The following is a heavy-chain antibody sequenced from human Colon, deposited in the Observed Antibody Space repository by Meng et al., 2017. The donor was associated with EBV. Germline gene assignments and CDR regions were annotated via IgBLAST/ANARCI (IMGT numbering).Heavy chain of an antibody. V-gene: IGHV4-39*01. Sequence: QPQLRGQGHGRVMPSGALSLTCPVAGGAISSSSYYWGWIRQPPGKGLEWIGSIYYSGSTYYNPSLKGRVTISVDTSKNQFSLKMGSVTAADTAVYYCASPLGILGIVDLWGRGTLVTVSS. J-gene: IGHJ2*01. CDR3: ASPLGILGIVDL. CDR1: GGAISSSSYY. D-gene: IGHD7-27*01. CDR2: IYYSGST.